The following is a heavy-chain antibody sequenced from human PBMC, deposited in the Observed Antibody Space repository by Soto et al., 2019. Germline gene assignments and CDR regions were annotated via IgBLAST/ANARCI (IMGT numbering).Heavy chain of an antibody. V-gene: IGHV3-23*05. CDR1: GFSFSAYS. J-gene: IGHJ4*02. D-gene: IGHD2-2*02. CDR2: IDLSGTTT. CDR3: AKDRIPHNIYTIDY. Sequence: GGSLRLSCAASGFSFSAYSMSWVRQAPGKGLEWVSFIDLSGTTTYYSDSVKGRFTISKDTSRNTVYLQMKTLRVEDTAIYYCAKDRIPHNIYTIDYRGQGVLVTVSS.